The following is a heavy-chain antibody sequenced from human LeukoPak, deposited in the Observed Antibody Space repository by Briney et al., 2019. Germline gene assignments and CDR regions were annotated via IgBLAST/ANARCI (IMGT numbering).Heavy chain of an antibody. CDR3: ARTRMGYYYMDV. Sequence: ASVKVSCKASGYTFTSYDINWVRQATGQGLEWMGWMNPNSGNTGYAQKFQGRVTMTRNTSISTAYMELSSLRSEDTAVYYCARTRMGYYYMDVWGKGTTVIISS. CDR2: MNPNSGNT. J-gene: IGHJ6*03. V-gene: IGHV1-8*01. D-gene: IGHD2-8*01. CDR1: GYTFTSYD.